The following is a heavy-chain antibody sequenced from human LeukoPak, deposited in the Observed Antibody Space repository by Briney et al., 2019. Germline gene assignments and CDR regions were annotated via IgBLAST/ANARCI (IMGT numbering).Heavy chain of an antibody. D-gene: IGHD3-22*01. CDR1: GFTFSSYG. V-gene: IGHV3-30*03. CDR3: ARGDDSSGYYVY. CDR2: ISYDGSNK. Sequence: GRSLGLSCAASGFTFSSYGMHWVRQAPGKGLEWVAVISYDGSNKYYADSVKGRFTISRDNSKNTLYLQMNSLRAEDTAVYYCARGDDSSGYYVYWGQGTLVTVSS. J-gene: IGHJ4*02.